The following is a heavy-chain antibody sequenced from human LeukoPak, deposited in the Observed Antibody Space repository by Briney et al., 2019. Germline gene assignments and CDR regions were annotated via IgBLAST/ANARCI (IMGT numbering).Heavy chain of an antibody. Sequence: GGSLRLSCAASGFTFSSYWMSWVRQAPGKGLEWVANIKQDGSEKYYVDSVKGRFTISRDNAKSSLYLQMNSLRAEDTAVYYCARDLSSSGRSPFDYWGQGTLVTVSS. CDR3: ARDLSSSGRSPFDY. CDR1: GFTFSSYW. CDR2: IKQDGSEK. V-gene: IGHV3-7*03. D-gene: IGHD6-19*01. J-gene: IGHJ4*02.